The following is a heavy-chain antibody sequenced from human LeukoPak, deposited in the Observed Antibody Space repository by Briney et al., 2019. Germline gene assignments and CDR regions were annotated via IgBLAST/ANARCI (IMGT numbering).Heavy chain of an antibody. CDR1: GGSISSGGYY. D-gene: IGHD4-11*01. J-gene: IGHJ4*02. CDR3: ARVTLVSGSDYIRDY. V-gene: IGHV4-31*03. Sequence: SETLSLTCIVSGGSISSGGYYWSWIRQHPGKGLEWIGYIYYTGITYYNPSLKSRVTISLDTSKNQFSLKLTSVTAADTAVFYCARVTLVSGSDYIRDYWGQGTLVTVSS. CDR2: IYYTGIT.